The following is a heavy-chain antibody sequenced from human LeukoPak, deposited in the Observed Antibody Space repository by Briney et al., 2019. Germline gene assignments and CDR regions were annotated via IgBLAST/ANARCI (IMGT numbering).Heavy chain of an antibody. CDR3: ARGPDYYYALDV. CDR1: GGPITSYY. CDR2: IYTSGST. Sequence: SETLSLTCTVSGGPITSYYWSWIRQPAGKGLEWIGRIYTSGSTNYNPSLKSRVTMSVDTSKKQFSLKLSSVTAADTAVYYCARGPDYYYALDVWGQGTTVTVSS. J-gene: IGHJ6*02. V-gene: IGHV4-4*07.